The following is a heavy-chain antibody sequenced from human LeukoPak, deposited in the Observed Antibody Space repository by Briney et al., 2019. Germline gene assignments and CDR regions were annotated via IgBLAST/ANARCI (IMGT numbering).Heavy chain of an antibody. V-gene: IGHV4-39*07. CDR3: ARDRKYYYHMDV. D-gene: IGHD1-14*01. Sequence: KSSETLSLTCTVSGGSISSTDYYWGWVRQPPGKALEWIGNIFYSGSTYYSPSLKSRVTISVDTSKNQFSLNLTSLTAADTAVYYCARDRKYYYHMDVWGKGTTVTVSS. CDR1: GGSISSTDYY. CDR2: IFYSGST. J-gene: IGHJ6*03.